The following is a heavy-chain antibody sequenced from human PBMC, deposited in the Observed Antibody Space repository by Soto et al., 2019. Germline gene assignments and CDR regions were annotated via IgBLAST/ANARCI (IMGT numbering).Heavy chain of an antibody. Sequence: SETLSLTCAVYGGSFSGYYWSWIRQPPGKGLEWIGEINHSGSTNYNPSLKSRVTISVDTSKNQFSLKLSSVTAADTAVYYCARAGYYGSGSRFDYWGQGTLVTV. CDR3: ARAGYYGSGSRFDY. J-gene: IGHJ4*02. V-gene: IGHV4-34*01. CDR1: GGSFSGYY. D-gene: IGHD3-10*01. CDR2: INHSGST.